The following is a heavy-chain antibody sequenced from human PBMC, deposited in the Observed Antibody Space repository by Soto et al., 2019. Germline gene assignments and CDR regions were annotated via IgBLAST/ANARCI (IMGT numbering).Heavy chain of an antibody. CDR3: ATFLAGPQRYFDY. CDR2: IYYSGST. J-gene: IGHJ4*02. V-gene: IGHV4-59*01. CDR1: GGSISSYY. Sequence: SETLSLTCTVSGGSISSYYWSWIRQPPGKGLEWIGYIYYSGSTNYNPSLKSRVTISVDTSKNQFSLKLSSVTAADTAVYYCATFLAGPQRYFDYWGQGTLVTSPQ.